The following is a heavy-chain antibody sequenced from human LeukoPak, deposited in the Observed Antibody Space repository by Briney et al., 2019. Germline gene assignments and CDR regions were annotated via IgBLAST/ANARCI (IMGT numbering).Heavy chain of an antibody. J-gene: IGHJ6*02. CDR1: GFTFSSYA. Sequence: GASLRLSCAASGFTFSSYAMSWVRQAPGKGLERVSAISGSGGSTYYADSVKGRFTISRDNSKNTLYLQMNSLRAEDTAVYYCAKRGDSGSYHYYYYGMDVWGQGTTVTVSS. CDR3: AKRGDSGSYHYYYYGMDV. CDR2: ISGSGGST. D-gene: IGHD1-26*01. V-gene: IGHV3-23*01.